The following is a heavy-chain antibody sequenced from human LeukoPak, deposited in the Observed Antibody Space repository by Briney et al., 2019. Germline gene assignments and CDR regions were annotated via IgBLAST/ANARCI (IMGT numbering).Heavy chain of an antibody. CDR3: AKPLYGGNLEGVDY. CDR1: GFSFNSHG. J-gene: IGHJ4*02. V-gene: IGHV3-23*01. CDR2: ISGSGGST. Sequence: GRSLRLSFAASGFSFNSHGFFWVRQAPGKGLEWVSAISGSGGSTYYADSVKGRFTISRDNSKNTLYLQMNSLRAEDTAVYYCAKPLYGGNLEGVDYWGQGTLVTVSS. D-gene: IGHD4-23*01.